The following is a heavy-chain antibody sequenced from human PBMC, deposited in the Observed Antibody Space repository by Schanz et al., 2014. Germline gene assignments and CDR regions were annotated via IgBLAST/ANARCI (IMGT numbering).Heavy chain of an antibody. CDR3: ARANYRRKINFDY. V-gene: IGHV3-33*01. D-gene: IGHD3-10*01. CDR1: GFIFSSYG. CDR2: IWSDGSTK. J-gene: IGHJ4*02. Sequence: VQLVESGGGVVQPGRSLRLSCAASGFIFSSYGLHWVRQAPGKGPEWVAVIWSDGSTKYYADSVKGRFTISRDNSKNTLYLQMNSLRAEDTAVYYCARANYRRKINFDYWGRGTLVTVSS.